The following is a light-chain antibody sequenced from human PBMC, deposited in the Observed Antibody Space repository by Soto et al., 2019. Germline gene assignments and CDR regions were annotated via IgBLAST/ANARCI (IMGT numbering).Light chain of an antibody. CDR3: SSYTSSSTRV. CDR2: EVS. Sequence: QSALTQPASVSGSPGQSITISCTGTSSDVGGYDSVSWYQQHPGKAPKVMIYEVSNRPSGVSNRFSGSKSGNTASLTISGLQAEDEADYYCSSYTSSSTRVFGTGTKLTVL. CDR1: SSDVGGYDS. J-gene: IGLJ1*01. V-gene: IGLV2-14*01.